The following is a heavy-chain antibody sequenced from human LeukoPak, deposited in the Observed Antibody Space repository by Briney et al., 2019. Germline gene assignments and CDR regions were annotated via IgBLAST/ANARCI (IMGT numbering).Heavy chain of an antibody. J-gene: IGHJ4*02. CDR2: IYISGST. Sequence: SETLSLTCSVSSVSLNSHYWRCIRQPAGKGLEWIGRIYISGSTNYNSSLQSRVTMSVDTSKNQFSLKLSSVTAADTAVYYCGRALNQLPRTYYFDYWGQGTLVTVSS. V-gene: IGHV4-4*07. CDR3: GRALNQLPRTYYFDY. D-gene: IGHD6-6*01. CDR1: SVSLNSHY.